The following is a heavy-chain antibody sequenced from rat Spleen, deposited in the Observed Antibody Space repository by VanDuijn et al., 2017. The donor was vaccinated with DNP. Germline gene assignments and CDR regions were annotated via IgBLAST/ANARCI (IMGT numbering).Heavy chain of an antibody. V-gene: IGHV5-25*01. J-gene: IGHJ2*01. Sequence: EVQLVESGGGLVQPGRSLKLSCAASGFTFSNYDMAWVRQAPTKGLEWVASISTSGGSTYYRDSVKGRFTVSRDNAKSTLYLQMDSLRSEDTATYYCARHVGTDWGQGVMVTVSS. CDR2: ISTSGGST. CDR3: ARHVGTD. CDR1: GFTFSNYD. D-gene: IGHD4-3*01.